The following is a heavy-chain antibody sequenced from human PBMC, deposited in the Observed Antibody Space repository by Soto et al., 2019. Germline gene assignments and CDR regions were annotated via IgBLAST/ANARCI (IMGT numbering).Heavy chain of an antibody. Sequence: EVQLLESGGGLVQPGGSLRLSCAASGFTLSNYAMSWVRQAPGKGLEWVSGITGDGVSIFYADSVKGRCTISTDNSKNTLYLQMNSLRVEDTAVYYCAKDWWVVTTFWYFDLWGRGTPVTVSS. D-gene: IGHD2-21*02. V-gene: IGHV3-23*01. CDR3: AKDWWVVTTFWYFDL. CDR1: GFTLSNYA. CDR2: ITGDGVSI. J-gene: IGHJ2*01.